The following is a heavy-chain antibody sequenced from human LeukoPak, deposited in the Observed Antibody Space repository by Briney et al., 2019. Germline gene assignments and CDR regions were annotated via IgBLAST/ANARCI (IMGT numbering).Heavy chain of an antibody. J-gene: IGHJ6*03. D-gene: IGHD4-11*01. CDR2: ISAYNGNT. CDR3: ARVGFSKFYHHMDV. CDR1: GYTFSNYG. V-gene: IGHV1-18*01. Sequence: ASVKVSCKASGYTFSNYGISWVRQAPGQGLEWMGWISAYNGNTNYAQKLQGRVTMTTDTSTSTAYIELRSLRSDDTAVYYCARVGFSKFYHHMDVWGKGTTVTVSS.